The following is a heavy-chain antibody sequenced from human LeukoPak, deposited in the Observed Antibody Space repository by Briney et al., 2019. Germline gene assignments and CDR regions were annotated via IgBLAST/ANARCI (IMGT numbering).Heavy chain of an antibody. V-gene: IGHV4-39*02. D-gene: IGHD1-26*01. CDR3: ARELLVGARWGPSDYFDY. CDR1: GGSISSSSYY. Sequence: SETLSLTCTVSGGSISSSSYYWGWIRQPPGKGLEWIGSIYYSGSTYYNPSLKSRVTISVDTSKNQFSLKLSSVTAADTAVYYCARELLVGARWGPSDYFDYWGQGTLVTVSS. J-gene: IGHJ4*02. CDR2: IYYSGST.